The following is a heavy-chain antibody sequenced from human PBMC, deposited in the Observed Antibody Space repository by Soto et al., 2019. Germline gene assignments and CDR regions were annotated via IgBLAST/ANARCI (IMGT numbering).Heavy chain of an antibody. V-gene: IGHV1-69*19. D-gene: IGHD3-10*01. CDR2: ISPMFGAA. CDR3: AREVQVHTPAFVY. CDR1: GGTFNTYA. Sequence: QVQLVQSGAEMKQPGSSVKVSCQSSGGTFNTYAMNWVRQAPGQGPEWMGDISPMFGAANYAPKFQGRVTITADESTGKSYMQLSSLTSEDTALYFCAREVQVHTPAFVYWGQGTLVTVSS. J-gene: IGHJ4*02.